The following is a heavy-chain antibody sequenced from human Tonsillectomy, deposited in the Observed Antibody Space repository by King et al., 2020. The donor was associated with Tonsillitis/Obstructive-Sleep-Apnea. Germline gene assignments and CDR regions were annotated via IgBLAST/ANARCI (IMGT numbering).Heavy chain of an antibody. CDR1: GFTFSSYW. J-gene: IGHJ4*02. Sequence: VQLVESGGGLVQPGGSLRLSCAASGFTFSSYWMSWVRQAPGKGLEWVANIKQDGSEKYYVDSVKGRFTISRDNAKNSLYLQMNSLRAEDTAVYYCAGGPSTIFGVAAPFFDYWGQGTLGTVSS. CDR2: IKQDGSEK. V-gene: IGHV3-7*01. D-gene: IGHD3-3*01. CDR3: AGGPSTIFGVAAPFFDY.